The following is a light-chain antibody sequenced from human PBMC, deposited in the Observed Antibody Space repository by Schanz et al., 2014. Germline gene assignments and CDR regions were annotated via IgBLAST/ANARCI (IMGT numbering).Light chain of an antibody. J-gene: IGKJ1*01. CDR2: RAS. CDR1: QSVNGRF. CDR3: QQYGSSPRT. V-gene: IGKV3-20*01. Sequence: EIVLTQSPDTLSLSPGERATLSCKASQSVNGRFLAWYQQKPGQAPRLLIYRASARATGIPARFSGRGSGTDFTLTISRLEPEDFAVYYCQQYGSSPRTFGQGTKVEIK.